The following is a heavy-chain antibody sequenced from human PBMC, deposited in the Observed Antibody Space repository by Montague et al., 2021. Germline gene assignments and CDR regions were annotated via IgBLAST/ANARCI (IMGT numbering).Heavy chain of an antibody. CDR1: GGSISNSSYY. J-gene: IGHJ4*02. Sequence: SETLSLTCTVSGGSISNSSYYWGWIRQPPGKGLEWIGSIYYSGSTYYNPSLKSRVTISVDTSKNQLSLRLTSVTAAETAVYYCARSGGYCSGGRCDTFDYWGQGTLVTVSS. D-gene: IGHD2-15*01. CDR3: ARSGGYCSGGRCDTFDY. CDR2: IYYSGST. V-gene: IGHV4-39*07.